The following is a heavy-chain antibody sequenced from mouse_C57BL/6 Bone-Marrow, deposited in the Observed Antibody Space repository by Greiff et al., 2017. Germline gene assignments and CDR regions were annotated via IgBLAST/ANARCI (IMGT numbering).Heavy chain of an antibody. J-gene: IGHJ1*03. CDR2: ISYSGRT. V-gene: IGHV3-1*01. Sequence: EVQLQQSGPGMVKPSQSLSLTCTVTGYSITSGYDWHWIRHFPGNKLEWMGYISYSGRTNYNPSLKSRISITHATSKNHFFLKLNSVTTEDTATXYCARGGSNWDGYFDVWGTGTTVTVSS. D-gene: IGHD4-1*01. CDR3: ARGGSNWDGYFDV. CDR1: GYSITSGYD.